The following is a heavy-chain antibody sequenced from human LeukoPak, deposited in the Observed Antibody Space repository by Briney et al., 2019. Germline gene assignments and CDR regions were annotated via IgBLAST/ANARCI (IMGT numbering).Heavy chain of an antibody. V-gene: IGHV3-7*01. Sequence: GGSLRLSCAASGFTFSSYWMSWVRQAPGKGLEWVAHIKQDGSEKYYVDSVKGRFTISRDNAKNSLYLQMNSLRAEDTAVYYCARVLSSGYDTSPYYYYYYMDVWGKGTTVTVSS. CDR3: ARVLSSGYDTSPYYYYYYMDV. CDR2: IKQDGSEK. CDR1: GFTFSSYW. D-gene: IGHD5-12*01. J-gene: IGHJ6*03.